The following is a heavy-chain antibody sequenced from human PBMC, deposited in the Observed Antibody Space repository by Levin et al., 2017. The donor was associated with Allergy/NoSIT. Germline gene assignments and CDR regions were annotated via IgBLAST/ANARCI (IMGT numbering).Heavy chain of an antibody. CDR3: ARSPPGAAVTGTSYFHH. D-gene: IGHD1-14*01. J-gene: IGHJ1*01. V-gene: IGHV4-39*07. CDR1: GGSISSSNYH. Sequence: SQTLSLTCPVSGGSISSSNYHWAWIRQPPGMGLEWIGSIYSSGTTYYSPSLKSRVTISLDPSKNEFSLNLSSVTAADTAMYYCARSPPGAAVTGTSYFHHWGQGALVTVSS. CDR2: IYSSGTT.